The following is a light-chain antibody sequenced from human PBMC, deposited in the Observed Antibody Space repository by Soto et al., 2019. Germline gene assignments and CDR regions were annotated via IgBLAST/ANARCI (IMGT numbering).Light chain of an antibody. CDR3: LHHNSYHRT. CDR2: AAS. J-gene: IGKJ1*01. V-gene: IGKV1-17*01. CDR1: QGIRND. Sequence: IQMTQSPSSLSASVGDRVAITCRASQGIRNDLGWYQQKPEKAPKRLIYAASSSQSGVPSRFSGSGSGTEFALTIISLQSEVFATYYLLHHNSYHRTCGQGTNVDIK.